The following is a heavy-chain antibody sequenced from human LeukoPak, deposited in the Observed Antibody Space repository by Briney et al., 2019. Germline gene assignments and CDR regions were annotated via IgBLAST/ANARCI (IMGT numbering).Heavy chain of an antibody. D-gene: IGHD6-19*01. J-gene: IGHJ4*02. V-gene: IGHV3-48*02. CDR3: ARVRGSGWYFFDS. CDR2: ITSSSGTI. Sequence: GGSLRLSCAASGFTFSDHYMNWVRQAPGKGLEWVSYITSSSGTISYADSMKGRFTISRDNAKNSLYLQMNSLRDEDTAVYYCARVRGSGWYFFDSWGQGTLVTVSS. CDR1: GFTFSDHY.